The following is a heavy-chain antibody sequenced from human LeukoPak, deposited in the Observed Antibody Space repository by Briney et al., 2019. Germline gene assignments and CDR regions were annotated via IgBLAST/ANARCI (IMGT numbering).Heavy chain of an antibody. D-gene: IGHD5-12*01. J-gene: IGHJ4*02. Sequence: ASVKVSCKASGYTFTSHDINWVRQATGQGLEWMGWMNPNSGNTGYAQKFQGRVTMTRNTSISTAYMELSSLRSEDTAVYYCARGVRWLRSSDYWGQGTLVTVSS. V-gene: IGHV1-8*01. CDR2: MNPNSGNT. CDR3: ARGVRWLRSSDY. CDR1: GYTFTSHD.